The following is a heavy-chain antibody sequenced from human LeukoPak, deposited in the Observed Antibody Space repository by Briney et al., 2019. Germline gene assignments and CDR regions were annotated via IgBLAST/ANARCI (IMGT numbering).Heavy chain of an antibody. CDR1: GYTFITYH. J-gene: IGHJ4*02. CDR2: INPSGGAT. D-gene: IGHD3-10*01. CDR3: SVEGSGSYLYFDY. V-gene: IGHV1-46*01. Sequence: ASVKVSCKASGYTFITYHVHWVRQAPGQGLEWMGLINPSGGATSYAQRFQGRVTMTRDTSTSTVYMELSSLRSEDTAVYYCSVEGSGSYLYFDYWGQGTLVTVSS.